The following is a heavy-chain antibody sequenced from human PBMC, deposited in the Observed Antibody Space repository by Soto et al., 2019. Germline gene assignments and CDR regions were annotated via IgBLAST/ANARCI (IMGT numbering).Heavy chain of an antibody. J-gene: IGHJ4*02. V-gene: IGHV1-8*01. CDR2: MEPSTGRT. Sequence: GSVKVSCKASGYSFTSLDINWVRQTAGQALEWMGWMEPSTGRTGYAQKFQGRVTMTRDTSINTAYMELTTLTSDDTAFYYCARGVSAGVDYWGQGTRVTVSS. D-gene: IGHD1-26*01. CDR3: ARGVSAGVDY. CDR1: GYSFTSLD.